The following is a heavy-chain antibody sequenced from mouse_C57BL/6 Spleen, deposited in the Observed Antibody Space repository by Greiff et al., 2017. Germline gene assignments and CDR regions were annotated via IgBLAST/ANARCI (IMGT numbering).Heavy chain of an antibody. V-gene: IGHV1-52*01. D-gene: IGHD3-3*01. CDR2: IDPSDSET. CDR1: GYTFTSYW. J-gene: IGHJ2*01. CDR3: ARERAWERYYFDY. Sequence: QVQLQQPGAELVRPGSSVKLSCKASGYTFTSYWMHWVKQRPIQGLEWIGNIDPSDSETHYNQKFKDKATLTVDKSTSTAYMQLSSLTSEDSAVYYCARERAWERYYFDYWGKGTTLTVSS.